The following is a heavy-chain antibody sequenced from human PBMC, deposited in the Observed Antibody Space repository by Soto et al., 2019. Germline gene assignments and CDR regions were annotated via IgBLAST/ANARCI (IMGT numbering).Heavy chain of an antibody. J-gene: IGHJ6*02. Sequence: EVQLVESGGGLIQPGGSLRLSCAASGLTVSSNYMSWVRQAPGKGLEWVSVIYRAGTTYYADSVRGRFTISRDSSRNMVYLQMDSLRAEDTAVYYCTRAEPDTSGWYDFYYGMDVWGQGTPVTVSS. D-gene: IGHD6-19*01. CDR3: TRAEPDTSGWYDFYYGMDV. CDR1: GLTVSSNY. V-gene: IGHV3-53*01. CDR2: IYRAGTT.